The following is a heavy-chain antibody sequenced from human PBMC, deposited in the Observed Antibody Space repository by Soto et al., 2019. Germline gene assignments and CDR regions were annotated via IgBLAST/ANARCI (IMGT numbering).Heavy chain of an antibody. D-gene: IGHD2-15*01. CDR3: GRCKEAVVCVDP. CDR1: GFTFSHHS. Sequence: QVQLVQSGAEVTKPGASVQVSCKASGFTFSHHSIHWVRQAPGQRLEWMGWINSDTGYTKYSQNFQARLTITWDSSAKAAYMQMSSLQSEDAAVYYCGRCKEAVVCVDPWGQGTLVTVSS. V-gene: IGHV1-3*04. J-gene: IGHJ5*02. CDR2: INSDTGYT.